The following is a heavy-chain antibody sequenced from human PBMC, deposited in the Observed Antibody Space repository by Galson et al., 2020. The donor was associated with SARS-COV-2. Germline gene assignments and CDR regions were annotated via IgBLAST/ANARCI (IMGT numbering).Heavy chain of an antibody. D-gene: IGHD6-19*01. CDR3: AKDFGNSSGGIDY. Sequence: TGGSLRLSCTASGFTFDDYAMHWVRQAPGKGLEWVSGISWNSGSIGYADSVKGRFTISRDNAKNSLYLQMNSLRAEDTALYYCAKDFGNSSGGIDYWGQGTLVTFSS. J-gene: IGHJ4*02. CDR1: GFTFDDYA. CDR2: ISWNSGSI. V-gene: IGHV3-9*01.